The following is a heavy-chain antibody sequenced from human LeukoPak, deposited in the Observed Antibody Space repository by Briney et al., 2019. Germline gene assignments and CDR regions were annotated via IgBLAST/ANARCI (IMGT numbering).Heavy chain of an antibody. CDR2: IRVYNGDT. D-gene: IGHD3-16*02. CDR3: ARDVGLWGSYRYTPGY. CDR1: GYTFTSYG. Sequence: ASVKVSCKPSGYTFTSYGINWVRQAPGQGLEWMGWIRVYNGDTNYAQKFKGRVTMTTDTSTNTAYMELRSLGSDDTAVYYCARDVGLWGSYRYTPGYWGQGTLVTVSS. V-gene: IGHV1-18*01. J-gene: IGHJ4*02.